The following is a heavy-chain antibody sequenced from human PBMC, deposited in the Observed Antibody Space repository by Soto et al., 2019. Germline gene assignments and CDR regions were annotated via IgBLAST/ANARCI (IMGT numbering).Heavy chain of an antibody. CDR3: ARVPGP. J-gene: IGHJ5*02. V-gene: IGHV4-30-2*01. Sequence: QLQLQESGSGLVKPSQTLSLTCTVSGGSISSGGSSWSWIRQPPGKGLEWIGYIYHSGSTYYNPSLKSRITISLERSKSPFSLKLGSVTAANAAVYYCARVPGPWGQGTLVTVSS. CDR1: GGSISSGGSS. CDR2: IYHSGST.